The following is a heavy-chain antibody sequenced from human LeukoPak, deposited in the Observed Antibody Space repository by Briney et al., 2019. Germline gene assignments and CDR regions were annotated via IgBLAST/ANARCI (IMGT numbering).Heavy chain of an antibody. CDR3: ARGGIAAAVVDY. Sequence: ASVKVSCKASGYTFNSYDINWLRQATGQGLEWMGWENPNRCNTDYVQKSQGRVTMTRNNSIRTVYKELSSLRSEDTAVYYCARGGIAAAVVDYWGQGTLVTVSS. V-gene: IGHV1-8*01. D-gene: IGHD6-13*01. J-gene: IGHJ4*02. CDR2: ENPNRCNT. CDR1: GYTFNSYD.